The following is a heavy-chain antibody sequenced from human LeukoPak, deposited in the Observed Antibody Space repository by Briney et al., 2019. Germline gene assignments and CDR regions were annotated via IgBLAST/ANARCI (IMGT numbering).Heavy chain of an antibody. CDR1: GFTFSSYA. D-gene: IGHD2-2*01. CDR3: AKEDVVVPAAGHYYYGMDV. Sequence: GGSLRLSCAASGFTFSSYAMSWVRQAPGKGLEWVSAISGSGGSTYYADSVKGRFAISRDNSKNTLYLQMNSLRAEDTAVYYCAKEDVVVPAAGHYYYGMDVWGQGTTVTVSS. V-gene: IGHV3-23*01. CDR2: ISGSGGST. J-gene: IGHJ6*02.